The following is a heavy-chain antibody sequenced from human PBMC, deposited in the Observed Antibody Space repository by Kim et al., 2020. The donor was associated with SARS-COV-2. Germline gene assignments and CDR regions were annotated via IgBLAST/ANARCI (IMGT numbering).Heavy chain of an antibody. CDR3: ARVTHRYGPSRLGGWFDP. CDR1: GGSVSSGSYY. CDR2: IYYSGST. Sequence: SETLSLTCTVSGGSVSSGSYYWSWIRQPPGKGLEWIGYIYYSGSTNYNPSLKSRVTISVDTSKNQFSLKLSSVTAADTAVYYCARVTHRYGPSRLGGWFDPWGQGTLVTVSS. V-gene: IGHV4-61*01. D-gene: IGHD5-18*01. J-gene: IGHJ5*02.